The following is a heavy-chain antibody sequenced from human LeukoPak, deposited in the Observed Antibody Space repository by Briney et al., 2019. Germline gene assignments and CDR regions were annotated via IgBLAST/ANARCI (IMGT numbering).Heavy chain of an antibody. V-gene: IGHV4-4*07. CDR1: GGSISSYY. D-gene: IGHD6-19*01. Sequence: RPSETLSLTCTVSGGSISSYYWSWIRQSAGKGLEWIGRIYTSGSTNYNPSLKSRVTMSVDTSKNQFSLKLSSVTAADTAVYYCARTLGIAVAGPAGYFQHWGQGTLVTVSS. CDR3: ARTLGIAVAGPAGYFQH. J-gene: IGHJ1*01. CDR2: IYTSGST.